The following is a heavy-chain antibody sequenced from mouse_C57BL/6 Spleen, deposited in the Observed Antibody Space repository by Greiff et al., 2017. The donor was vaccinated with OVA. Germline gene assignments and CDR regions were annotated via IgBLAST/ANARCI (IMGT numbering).Heavy chain of an antibody. V-gene: IGHV1-50*01. J-gene: IGHJ1*03. CDR3: ANRRFDYDVNWYFDV. Sequence: VQLQQPGAELVKPGASVKLSCKASGYTFTSYWMQWVKQRPGQGLEWIGEIDPSDSYTNYNQKFKGKATLTVDTSSSTAYMQLSSLTSEDSAVYYCANRRFDYDVNWYFDVWGTGTTVTVSS. D-gene: IGHD2-4*01. CDR2: IDPSDSYT. CDR1: GYTFTSYW.